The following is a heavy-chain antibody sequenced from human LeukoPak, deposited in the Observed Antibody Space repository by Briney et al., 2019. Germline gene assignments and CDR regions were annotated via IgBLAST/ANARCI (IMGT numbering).Heavy chain of an antibody. CDR2: IIPILGIA. V-gene: IGHV1-69*04. CDR3: AREWRNCSGGSCY. Sequence: SVKVSCKASGGTFSSYAISWVRQAPGQGLEWMGRIIPILGIANYAQKFQGRVTITADKSTSTAYMELSSLRSGDTAVYYCAREWRNCSGGSCYWGQGTLVTVSS. CDR1: GGTFSSYA. J-gene: IGHJ4*02. D-gene: IGHD2-15*01.